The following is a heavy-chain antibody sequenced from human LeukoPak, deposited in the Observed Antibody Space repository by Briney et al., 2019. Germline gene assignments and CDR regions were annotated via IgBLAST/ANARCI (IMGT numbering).Heavy chain of an antibody. CDR3: ARQYYYDSSGYFDY. D-gene: IGHD3-22*01. Sequence: SETLSLTCTVSGGSISRYYWSWIRQPPGKGLEWIGYIYYSGSANYNPSLKSRVTISVDTSKDQFSLKLSSVTAADTAVYYCARQYYYDSSGYFDYWGQGTLVTVSS. J-gene: IGHJ4*02. CDR1: GGSISRYY. V-gene: IGHV4-59*08. CDR2: IYYSGSA.